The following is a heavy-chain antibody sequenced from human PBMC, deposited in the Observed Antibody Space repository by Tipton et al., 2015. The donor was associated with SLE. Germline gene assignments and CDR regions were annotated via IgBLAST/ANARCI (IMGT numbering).Heavy chain of an antibody. J-gene: IGHJ4*02. D-gene: IGHD1-26*01. CDR2: INHSGST. V-gene: IGHV4-34*01. CDR3: ARALCKGGDY. CDR1: GGSFSGYY. Sequence: LRLSCAVYGGSFSGYYWSWIRQPPGKGLEWIGEINHSGSTNHNPSLKSRVTISVDTSKNQLSLKLSAVTAADTAVYYCARALCKGGDYWGQGTLVPVSS.